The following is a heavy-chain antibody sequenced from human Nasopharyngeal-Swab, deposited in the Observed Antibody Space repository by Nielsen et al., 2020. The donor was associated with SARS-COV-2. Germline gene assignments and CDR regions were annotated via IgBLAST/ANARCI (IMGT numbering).Heavy chain of an antibody. D-gene: IGHD1-1*01. CDR1: GFGFSAHY. CDR3: ARDKDWNGLDS. CDR2: ITPDGSSP. V-gene: IGHV3-74*01. Sequence: GESLKISCAASGFGFSAHYMDWVRQAPGKGLVWVSRITPDGSSPSYADSVQGRFTISRDNAKNTLYLQLNSLRAEDTAVYYCARDKDWNGLDSWGQGTLVTVSS. J-gene: IGHJ4*02.